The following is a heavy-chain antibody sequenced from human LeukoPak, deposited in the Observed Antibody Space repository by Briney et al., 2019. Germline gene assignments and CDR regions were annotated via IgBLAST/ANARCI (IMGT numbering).Heavy chain of an antibody. D-gene: IGHD1-26*01. V-gene: IGHV3-73*01. Sequence: GGSLRLSCAASGFTFSGSAIHWVRQSFGKGLEWIGHIDKEKNSYATASAYAVSVEGRFTVSRDDSKNMAFLQMSGLKPEDTALYFCTRDSGTYNWLDPWGQGTLVTVSS. CDR2: IDKEKNSYATAS. CDR3: TRDSGTYNWLDP. J-gene: IGHJ5*02. CDR1: GFTFSGSA.